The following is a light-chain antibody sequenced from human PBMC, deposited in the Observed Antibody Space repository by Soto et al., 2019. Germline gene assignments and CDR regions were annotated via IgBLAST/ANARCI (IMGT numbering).Light chain of an antibody. J-gene: IGKJ1*01. CDR2: GAS. CDR1: QSVSNNY. CDR3: QQYGSPGT. Sequence: ESVLTQSKGTLSFSPGERATLSCRASQSVSNNYLAWYQQKPGQAPRLLIYGASNRATGIPDRFSGSGSGTDFTLTISRLEPEDFAVYYCQQYGSPGTFGQGTKVDIK. V-gene: IGKV3-20*01.